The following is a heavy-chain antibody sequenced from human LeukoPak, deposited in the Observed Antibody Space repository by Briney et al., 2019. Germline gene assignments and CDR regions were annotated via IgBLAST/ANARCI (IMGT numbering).Heavy chain of an antibody. V-gene: IGHV3-21*01. CDR1: GFTFSSYR. CDR2: ISSSSSYR. D-gene: IGHD3-22*01. J-gene: IGHJ1*01. Sequence: GGSLRLSCAASGFTFSSYRMNWVRQAPGKGLEWVSSISSSSSYRYYADSVKGRFTISRDNAKNSLYLQMNSLRGEDTAVYYCARPDPQYYYDSSGYSYPLEFFQHWGQGTLVTVSS. CDR3: ARPDPQYYYDSSGYSYPLEFFQH.